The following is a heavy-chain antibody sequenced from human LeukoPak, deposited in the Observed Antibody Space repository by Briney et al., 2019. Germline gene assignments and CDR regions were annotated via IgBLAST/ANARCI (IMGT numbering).Heavy chain of an antibody. Sequence: GGSLRLSCAASGFTFSSYAMSWARQAPGKGLEWVSAISGSGGSTYYAGSVKGRFTISRDNSKNTLYLQMNSLRAEDTAVYYCARGPRRYCSSTSCRPSSYYFDYWGQGTLVTVSS. V-gene: IGHV3-23*01. CDR2: ISGSGGST. J-gene: IGHJ4*02. D-gene: IGHD2-2*01. CDR1: GFTFSSYA. CDR3: ARGPRRYCSSTSCRPSSYYFDY.